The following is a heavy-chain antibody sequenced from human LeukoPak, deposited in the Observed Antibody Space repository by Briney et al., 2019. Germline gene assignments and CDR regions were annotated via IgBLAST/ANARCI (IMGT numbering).Heavy chain of an antibody. CDR1: GFTFSSYA. CDR2: ISGSGGST. J-gene: IGHJ3*02. Sequence: GGSLRLSCAASGFTFSSYAMSWVRQAPGKGLEWVSAISGSGGSTYYADSVKGRFTISRDNSKNTLYLQMNSLRAEDTAVYYCVRDPAGGSYDIWGQGTMVTVSS. CDR3: VRDPAGGSYDI. D-gene: IGHD4-23*01. V-gene: IGHV3-23*01.